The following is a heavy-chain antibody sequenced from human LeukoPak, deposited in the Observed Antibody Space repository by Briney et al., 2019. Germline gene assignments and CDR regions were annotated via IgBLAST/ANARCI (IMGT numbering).Heavy chain of an antibody. D-gene: IGHD6-13*01. CDR1: GFAVNDNY. CDR3: AKVAVAGALRYYFDY. V-gene: IGHV3-53*01. J-gene: IGHJ4*02. CDR2: IYSGGDT. Sequence: PGGSLRLSCAASGFAVNDNYMGWVRQAPGKGLEWVSLIYSGGDTYYADSVKGRFTISRDNSKNTLYLQMNSLRAEDTAVYYCAKVAVAGALRYYFDYWGQGTLVTVSS.